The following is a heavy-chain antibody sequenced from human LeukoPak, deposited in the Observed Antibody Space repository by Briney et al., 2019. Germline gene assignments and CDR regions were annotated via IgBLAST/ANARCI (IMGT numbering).Heavy chain of an antibody. CDR3: ARHGAVYYYDSSGYQAWFDP. CDR1: GGSISSHY. D-gene: IGHD3-22*01. Sequence: ASETLPLTCTVSGGSISSHYWSWIRQPPGKGLEWIGYIYYSGSTNYNPSLKSRVTISVDTSKNQFSLKLSSVTAADTAVYYCARHGAVYYYDSSGYQAWFDPWGQGTLVTVSS. J-gene: IGHJ5*02. CDR2: IYYSGST. V-gene: IGHV4-59*08.